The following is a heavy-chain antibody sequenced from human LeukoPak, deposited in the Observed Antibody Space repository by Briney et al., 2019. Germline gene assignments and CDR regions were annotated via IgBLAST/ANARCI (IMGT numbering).Heavy chain of an antibody. CDR1: GFTFSSYS. V-gene: IGHV3-21*01. J-gene: IGHJ4*02. CDR2: ISSSSSYI. D-gene: IGHD6-13*01. CDR3: ARSFLSIAAAATDY. Sequence: GGSLRLSCAASGFTFSSYSMNWVRQAPGKGPEWVSSISSSSSYIHYADSVKGRFTISRDNAKNSLYLQMNSLRAEDTAVYYCARSFLSIAAAATDYWGQGTLVTVSS.